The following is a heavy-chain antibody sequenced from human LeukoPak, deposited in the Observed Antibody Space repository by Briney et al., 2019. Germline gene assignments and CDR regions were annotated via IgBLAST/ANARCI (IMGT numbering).Heavy chain of an antibody. D-gene: IGHD3-10*02. Sequence: GASVKVSCKASGYTFTSYYMHWVRQAPGQGLEWMGIINPSGGSTSYAQKFQGRVTMTRDTSTSTVYMELSSLRSEDTAVYYCARVFGSHWSAGATYYFDYWGQGTLVTVSS. CDR2: INPSGGST. CDR3: ARVFGSHWSAGATYYFDY. V-gene: IGHV1-46*01. J-gene: IGHJ4*02. CDR1: GYTFTSYY.